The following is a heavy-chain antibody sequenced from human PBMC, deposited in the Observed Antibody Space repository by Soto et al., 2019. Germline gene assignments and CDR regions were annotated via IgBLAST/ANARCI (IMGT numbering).Heavy chain of an antibody. CDR3: ARGDPTHCSNGVCSSFYDHDMDG. J-gene: IGHJ6*02. Sequence: VSSVKVSCKASGYSFTDYHIHWVRQAPGQGLEWLGRINPKSGGTSTAQKFQGWVTMTTDTSISTASMELTRLTSDDTAIYYCARGDPTHCSNGVCSSFYDHDMDGWG. D-gene: IGHD2-8*01. V-gene: IGHV1-2*04. CDR2: INPKSGGT. CDR1: GYSFTDYH.